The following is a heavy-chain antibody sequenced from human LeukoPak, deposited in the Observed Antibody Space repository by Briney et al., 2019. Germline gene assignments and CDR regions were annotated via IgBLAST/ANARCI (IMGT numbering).Heavy chain of an antibody. D-gene: IGHD3-10*01. CDR2: INHSGST. CDR1: GGSFSGYY. Sequence: SETLSLTCAVYGGSFSGYYWSWIRQPPGKGLEWIGEINHSGSTNYNPSLKSRVTISVDTSKNQFSLKLSSVSAANTAVYYCAKGSRYGSGSYYNVRSYYYMDVWGKGTTVTISS. V-gene: IGHV4-34*01. J-gene: IGHJ6*03. CDR3: AKGSRYGSGSYYNVRSYYYMDV.